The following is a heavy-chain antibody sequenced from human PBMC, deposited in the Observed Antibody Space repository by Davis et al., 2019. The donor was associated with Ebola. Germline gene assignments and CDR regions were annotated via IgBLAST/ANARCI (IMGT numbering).Heavy chain of an antibody. Sequence: GGSLRLSCAASGFTFSDYYMSWIRQAPGKGLEWVSAISSSGGITYYADSVRGRFTISRDNSKNTVFLQMDSLRAEDTAVYYCAKVIDSSAWYGYALDVWGQGTTVTVSS. D-gene: IGHD6-13*01. CDR3: AKVIDSSAWYGYALDV. J-gene: IGHJ6*02. V-gene: IGHV3-23*01. CDR2: ISSSGGIT. CDR1: GFTFSDYY.